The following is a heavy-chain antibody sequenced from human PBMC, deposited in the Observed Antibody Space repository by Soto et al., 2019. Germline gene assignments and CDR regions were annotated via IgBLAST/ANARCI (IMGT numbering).Heavy chain of an antibody. Sequence: SETLSLTCTVSGGSISSGDYYWGWIRQPPGKGLEWIGYIYYSGSTYYNPSLKSRVTISVDTSKNQFSLKLSSVTAADTAVYYCARDNILGILYGGMDVWGQGTTVTVSS. CDR3: ARDNILGILYGGMDV. V-gene: IGHV4-30-4*01. D-gene: IGHD3-3*01. CDR1: GGSISSGDYY. J-gene: IGHJ6*02. CDR2: IYYSGST.